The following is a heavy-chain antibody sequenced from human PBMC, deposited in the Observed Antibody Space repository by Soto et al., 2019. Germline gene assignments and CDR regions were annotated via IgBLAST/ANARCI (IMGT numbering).Heavy chain of an antibody. Sequence: AVKVSCQASGGTFSSYAISWVRQARGQGLEWMGGIIPIFGTANYAQKFQGRVTITANESTSTAYMELSSLRSEDTAVYYCATPYYDFWRGHPRHDYYYYGMDVWGQGTTVTVSS. CDR3: ATPYYDFWRGHPRHDYYYYGMDV. CDR1: GGTFSSYA. D-gene: IGHD3-3*01. V-gene: IGHV1-69*13. CDR2: IIPIFGTA. J-gene: IGHJ6*02.